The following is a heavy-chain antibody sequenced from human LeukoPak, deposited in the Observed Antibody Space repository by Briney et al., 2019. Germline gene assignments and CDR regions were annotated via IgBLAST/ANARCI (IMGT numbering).Heavy chain of an antibody. CDR1: GDSLSGQY. D-gene: IGHD3-22*01. V-gene: IGHV4-34*01. CDR3: ASGTDSRKLGY. CDR2: IHAVEGT. J-gene: IGHJ4*02. Sequence: SETLSHTCAVSGDSLSGQYWHWIRQPPGKGLEWIGEIHAVEGTNYNPSLRSRVTVSLDTSKNQFFLKMSSVTAADTAVYYCASGTDSRKLGYWGQGTLVTVSS.